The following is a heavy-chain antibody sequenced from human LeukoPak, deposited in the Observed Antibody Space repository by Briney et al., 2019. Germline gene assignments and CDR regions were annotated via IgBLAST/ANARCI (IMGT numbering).Heavy chain of an antibody. V-gene: IGHV4-39*01. CDR1: GGSISSSSYY. D-gene: IGHD3-3*01. CDR3: ARHLDRITIFGVSQGAFDI. CDR2: IYYSGST. Sequence: PSETLSLTCTVSGGSISSSSYYWGWIRQPPGKGLEWIGSIYYSGSTYYNPSLKSRVTISVDTSKNQFSLKLSSVTAADTAVYYCARHLDRITIFGVSQGAFDIWGQGTMVTVSS. J-gene: IGHJ3*02.